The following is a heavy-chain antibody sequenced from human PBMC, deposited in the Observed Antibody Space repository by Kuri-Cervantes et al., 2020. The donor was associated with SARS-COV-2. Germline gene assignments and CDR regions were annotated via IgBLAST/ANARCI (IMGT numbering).Heavy chain of an antibody. Sequence: GESLKISCAASGFTFSSYTMNWVRQAPGKALQWVSSISGSGSYIYYADSVKGRFTISRDYSRDTLYLQMNSLRAEDTAIYYCAKSDGIFMIYATRAAFDHWGQGSLVTVSS. CDR3: AKSDGIFMIYATRAAFDH. D-gene: IGHD2-8*01. V-gene: IGHV3-21*01. CDR1: GFTFSSYT. CDR2: ISGSGSYI. J-gene: IGHJ4*02.